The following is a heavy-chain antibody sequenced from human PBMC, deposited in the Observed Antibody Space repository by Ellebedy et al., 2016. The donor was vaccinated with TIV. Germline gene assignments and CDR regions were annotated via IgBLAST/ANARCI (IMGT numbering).Heavy chain of an antibody. CDR1: GYSFTNYW. J-gene: IGHJ4*02. CDR3: TRRTSSGYDY. V-gene: IGHV5-10-1*01. CDR2: IDPTDSYT. Sequence: GESLKISCKGSGYSFTNYWISWVRKMPGKGLEWMGKIDPTDSYTNYSPSFQGHVTISADKSISTAYLQWSGLKASDTAMYYCTRRTSSGYDYWGQGTLVTVSS. D-gene: IGHD6-19*01.